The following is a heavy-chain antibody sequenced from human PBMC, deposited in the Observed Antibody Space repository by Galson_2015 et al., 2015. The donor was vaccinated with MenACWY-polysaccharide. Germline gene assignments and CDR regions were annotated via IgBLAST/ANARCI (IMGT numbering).Heavy chain of an antibody. V-gene: IGHV3-23*01. J-gene: IGHJ4*02. Sequence: SLRLSCAASGFTFSSYTMSWVRQAPGKGLEWVSGVSASGAVTYYADSVKGRFTISRDNSKNTMYLYMSSLRAEDTAVYYCTRTYCSRTTCYAPDKPGFDFWGQGTLVTVSS. CDR3: TRTYCSRTTCYAPDKPGFDF. CDR1: GFTFSSYT. CDR2: VSASGAVT. D-gene: IGHD2-2*01.